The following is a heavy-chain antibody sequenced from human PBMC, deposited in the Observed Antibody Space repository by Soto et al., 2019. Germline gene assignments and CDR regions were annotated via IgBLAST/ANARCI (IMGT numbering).Heavy chain of an antibody. CDR2: ISSSSTYI. CDR3: AVIGVVAATHWFDP. CDR1: GFTFSSYS. J-gene: IGHJ5*02. Sequence: EVQLVESGGGLVKPGGSLRLSCAASGFTFSSYSMNWVRQAPGKGLEWVSSISSSSTYIYYADSVKGRFTISRDNAKNSLYLQMNILRAEDTALYYCAVIGVVAATHWFDPWGQGTLVTVSS. V-gene: IGHV3-21*01. D-gene: IGHD2-15*01.